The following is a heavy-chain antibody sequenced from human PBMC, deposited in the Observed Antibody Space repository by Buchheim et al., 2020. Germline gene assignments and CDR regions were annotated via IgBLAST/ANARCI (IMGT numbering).Heavy chain of an antibody. Sequence: QVQLQQWGAGLLKPSETLSLTCAVYGGSFSGYYWSWIRQPPGKGLEWIGEINHSGSTNYNPSLKSRVTISVDTSKNQFSLKLSSVTAADTAVYYCARGIPGYSSSVYYYYYYMDVWGKGTT. D-gene: IGHD6-13*01. CDR3: ARGIPGYSSSVYYYYYYMDV. CDR1: GGSFSGYY. V-gene: IGHV4-34*01. J-gene: IGHJ6*03. CDR2: INHSGST.